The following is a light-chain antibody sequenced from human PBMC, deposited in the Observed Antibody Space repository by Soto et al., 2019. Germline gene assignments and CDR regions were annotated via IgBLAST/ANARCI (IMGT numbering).Light chain of an antibody. Sequence: EIVLTQSPDTLSLSPGERATLSCRASQSVSSSYLAWYQQKPGQAPRLLIYSSSTRAAGIPARFGGSGSGTEFTFSISSLQSEDFAVYYCQQYNNWPRTFGQGTKGDNK. CDR2: SSS. V-gene: IGKV3-15*01. J-gene: IGKJ1*01. CDR1: QSVSSSY. CDR3: QQYNNWPRT.